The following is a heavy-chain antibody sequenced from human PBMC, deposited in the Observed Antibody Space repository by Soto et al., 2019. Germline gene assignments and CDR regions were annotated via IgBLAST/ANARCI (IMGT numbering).Heavy chain of an antibody. CDR2: IYYRGNT. CDR3: ARVSSSWPYYFDY. V-gene: IGHV4-61*01. J-gene: IGHJ4*01. D-gene: IGHD6-13*01. CDR1: GASVSSGSYY. Sequence: KPSETLSLTCTVSGASVSSGSYYWSWIRQPPGKGLELIGYIYYRGNTNYNPSLKSRVTISVDTSKNQFSLKLSSVTAADTAVYYCARVSSSWPYYFDYWGHGTLVTVSS.